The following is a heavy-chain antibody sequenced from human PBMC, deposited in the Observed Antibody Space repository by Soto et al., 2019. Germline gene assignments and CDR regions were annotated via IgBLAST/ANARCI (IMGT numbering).Heavy chain of an antibody. CDR3: ARGRGYSGDDHYYYFDMTS. V-gene: IGHV1-69*01. CDR2: SIPIFGTA. D-gene: IGHD5-12*01. J-gene: IGHJ6*01. Sequence: QVQLVQSGAEVKKPGSSVKVSCKASGGTFNNYPITWVRQAPGEGLEWMGGSIPIFGTANYAQKFQGRVTISVDESTSTAYMELSSLRSEDTAVYYCARGRGYSGDDHYYYFDMTSG. CDR1: GGTFNNYP.